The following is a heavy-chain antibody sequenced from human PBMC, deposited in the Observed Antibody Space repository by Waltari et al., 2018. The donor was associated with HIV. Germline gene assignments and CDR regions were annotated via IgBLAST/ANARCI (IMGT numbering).Heavy chain of an antibody. J-gene: IGHJ6*02. V-gene: IGHV3-21*01. CDR1: GFTFSSYS. Sequence: EVQLVESGGGLVKPGGSLRLSCAASGFTFSSYSMNWVRQAPGKGLECVSAISSSSSYIYYADSVKGRFTISRDNAKNSLYLQMNSLRAEDTAVYYCARDFWGGYYYGMDVWGQGTTVTVSS. D-gene: IGHD3-16*01. CDR3: ARDFWGGYYYGMDV. CDR2: ISSSSSYI.